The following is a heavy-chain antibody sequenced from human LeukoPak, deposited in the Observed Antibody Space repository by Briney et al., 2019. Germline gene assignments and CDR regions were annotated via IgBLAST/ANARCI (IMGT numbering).Heavy chain of an antibody. CDR3: AQRRRLNGEFDY. D-gene: IGHD4-17*01. V-gene: IGHV2-5*01. Sequence: SGPTLLKPTPTLTLTCNFSGWSLTTSEVGVGWLRQPPGKALEWLALIYGNDDDRYRPSLKSRLTITRDTSKNQVVLTMTNMDPVDTARYFCAQRRRLNGEFDYWGQGTLVTVSS. CDR1: GWSLTTSEVG. J-gene: IGHJ4*02. CDR2: IYGNDDD.